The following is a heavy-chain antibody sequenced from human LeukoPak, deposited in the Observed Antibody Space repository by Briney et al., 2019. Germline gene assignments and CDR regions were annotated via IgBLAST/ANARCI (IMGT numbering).Heavy chain of an antibody. CDR1: GFTFSSYA. Sequence: GGSLRLSCAASGFTFSSYAMSWVRQAPGKGLEWVSAISGSGGSTYYADSVKGRFTISRDNSKNTLYLQMDSLRAEDTAVYYCAKVGSSWSLLGSWGQGTLATVSS. V-gene: IGHV3-23*01. D-gene: IGHD6-13*01. CDR2: ISGSGGST. J-gene: IGHJ5*01. CDR3: AKVGSSWSLLGS.